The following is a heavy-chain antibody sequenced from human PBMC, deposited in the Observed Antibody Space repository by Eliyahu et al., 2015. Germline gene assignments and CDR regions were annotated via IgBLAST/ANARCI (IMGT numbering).Heavy chain of an antibody. CDR2: VNPDSGNT. CDR3: ARVSWTDRSGEL. CDR1: GYPFTSYD. Sequence: QVQLVQSGAEVREPGASVKVSCKASGYPFTSYDIFWMRQATGQGLEWLGWVNPDSGNTGFAQKFXDRLTMTRDTSINTAYLDLSSLTSEDTAVYYCARVSWTDRSGELWGQGTLVTVSS. V-gene: IGHV1-8*01. D-gene: IGHD6-25*01. J-gene: IGHJ4*02.